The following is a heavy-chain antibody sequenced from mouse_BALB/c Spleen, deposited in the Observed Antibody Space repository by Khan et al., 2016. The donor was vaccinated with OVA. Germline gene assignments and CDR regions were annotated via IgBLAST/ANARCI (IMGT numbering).Heavy chain of an antibody. V-gene: IGHV1S135*01. CDR3: ARVAFCS. J-gene: IGHJ3*02. Sequence: VQLQQSGPELMKPGASVNISCKASGYSFTSYYIHWVRQSHGKSLEWIGYIDPYNGGTDYNQKFKGKATLTVDKSSSTAYMHLSSLKSEDSAVNSCARVAFCSWGPGTLVTVSA. CDR1: GYSFTSYY. CDR2: IDPYNGGT. D-gene: IGHD1-1*02.